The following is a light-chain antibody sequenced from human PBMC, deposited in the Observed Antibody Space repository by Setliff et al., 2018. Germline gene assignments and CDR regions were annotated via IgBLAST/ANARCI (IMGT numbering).Light chain of an antibody. CDR2: DVS. V-gene: IGLV2-14*03. Sequence: QSALTQPASVSGSPGQSITIYCIGSSSDIGAYDYVAWYQQHPGKAPKLMIYDVSHRPSGVSHRFSASKSGNTASLAISGLQVEDEADYYCSSYITSSTPPHVFGAGTKGTV. J-gene: IGLJ1*01. CDR3: SSYITSSTPPHV. CDR1: SSDIGAYDY.